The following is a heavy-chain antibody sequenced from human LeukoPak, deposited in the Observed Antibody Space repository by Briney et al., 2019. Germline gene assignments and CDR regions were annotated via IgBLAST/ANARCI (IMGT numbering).Heavy chain of an antibody. CDR1: GFTFSIYG. D-gene: IGHD2-15*01. J-gene: IGHJ4*02. CDR3: ARDGSGSGDY. V-gene: IGHV3-21*01. CDR2: ISSDSTNI. Sequence: GGSLRLSCAASGFTFSIYGMNWVRQAPGEGLEWVASISSDSTNIYYTDSVKGRFTISRDNAKNSLYLQMNSLILEDTAVYYCARDGSGSGDYWGLGTLDTVSS.